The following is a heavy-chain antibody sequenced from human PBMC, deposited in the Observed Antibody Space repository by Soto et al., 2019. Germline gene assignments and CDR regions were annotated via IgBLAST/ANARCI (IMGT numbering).Heavy chain of an antibody. J-gene: IGHJ5*02. Sequence: GASVKVSCKPSGYTFTDYFMHWVRQAPGQGLEWMGWINPHSGETHYAQKFQGRVTMTRDISIATAYMELSSLRSDDTAIYYCARMATFGSLNWFDPWGQGTLVTV. CDR2: INPHSGET. V-gene: IGHV1-2*02. CDR3: ARMATFGSLNWFDP. CDR1: GYTFTDYF. D-gene: IGHD3-16*01.